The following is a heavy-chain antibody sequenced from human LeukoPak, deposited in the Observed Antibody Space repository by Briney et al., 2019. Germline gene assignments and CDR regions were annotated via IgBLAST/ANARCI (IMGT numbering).Heavy chain of an antibody. CDR3: ARDQTYYYDSSAQKEGFDY. D-gene: IGHD3-22*01. Sequence: ASVKVSCKASGYTFTSYYMHWVRQAPGQGLEWMGIINPSGGSTSYAQKFQGRVTMTRDTSTSTVYMELSSLRSEDTAVYYRARDQTYYYDSSAQKEGFDYWGQGTLVTVS. J-gene: IGHJ4*02. CDR1: GYTFTSYY. V-gene: IGHV1-46*01. CDR2: INPSGGST.